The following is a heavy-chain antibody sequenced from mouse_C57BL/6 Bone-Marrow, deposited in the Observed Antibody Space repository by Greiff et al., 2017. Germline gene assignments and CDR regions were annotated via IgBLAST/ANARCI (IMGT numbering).Heavy chain of an antibody. CDR2: IDPYDGET. V-gene: IGHV1-52*01. D-gene: IGHD1-1*01. CDR3: ASYNYGSIGYVDV. Sequence: QVHVKQPGAELVRPGSSVKLSCKASGYTFTSYWMHWVKQRPLQGLEWIGNIDPYDGETTSTPKFKDKATLTVDKSSSPAYMQFSSLTSEDSAVDCGASYNYGSIGYVDVWGTGTTVTVSA. CDR1: GYTFTSYW. J-gene: IGHJ1*03.